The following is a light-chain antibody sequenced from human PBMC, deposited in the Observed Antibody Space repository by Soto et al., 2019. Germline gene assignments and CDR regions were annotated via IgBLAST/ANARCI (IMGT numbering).Light chain of an antibody. CDR2: EVS. J-gene: IGLJ1*01. V-gene: IGLV2-14*01. CDR3: TSYTSSSAPPV. Sequence: QSALTQPASVSGSPGQSITISCTGTSGDVGAYNHVSWYQQHPGKAPKLMIYEVSNRPSGVSNRFSASKSGNMASLTISGLQAEDEADYYCTSYTSSSAPPVFGTGTKLTVL. CDR1: SGDVGAYNH.